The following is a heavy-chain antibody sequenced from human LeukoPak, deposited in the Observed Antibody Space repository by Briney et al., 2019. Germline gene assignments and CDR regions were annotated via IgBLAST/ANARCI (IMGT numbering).Heavy chain of an antibody. CDR2: ISYDGSNK. V-gene: IGHV3-30*04. CDR3: ARDTFPNYYFDY. Sequence: GRSLRLSCAASGFTFSSYAMHWVRQAPGKGLEWVAVISYDGSNKYYADSVKGRFTISRDNSKNTLYLQMNSLRAEDTAVYYCARDTFPNYYFDYWGQGTLVTVSS. CDR1: GFTFSSYA. J-gene: IGHJ4*02. D-gene: IGHD5-24*01.